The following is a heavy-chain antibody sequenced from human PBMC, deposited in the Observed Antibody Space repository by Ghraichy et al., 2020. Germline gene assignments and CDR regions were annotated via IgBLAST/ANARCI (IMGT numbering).Heavy chain of an antibody. CDR3: AKDLRRAAIPDYFDY. Sequence: SCAASGFTFSSYGMHWVRQAPGKGLEWVAVISYDGSNKYYADSVKGRFTISRDNSKNTLYLQMNSLRAEDTAVYYCAKDLRRAAIPDYFDYWGQGTLVTVSS. CDR2: ISYDGSNK. V-gene: IGHV3-30*18. D-gene: IGHD2-2*02. CDR1: GFTFSSYG. J-gene: IGHJ4*02.